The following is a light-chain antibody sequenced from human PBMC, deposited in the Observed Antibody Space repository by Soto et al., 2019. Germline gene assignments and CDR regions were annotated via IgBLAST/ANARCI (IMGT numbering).Light chain of an antibody. Sequence: DIQMTQSPSSLSASVGDRITIACRARQSTRRYLNWYQHKPGNAPKLLINASSSLERGVSSSFSAGGSGTDFTHNISSLKPYDFATYYRQQNYTATPWKFGQSPKVHIX. J-gene: IGKJ1*01. CDR2: ASS. CDR1: QSTRRY. V-gene: IGKV1-39*01. CDR3: QQNYTATPWK.